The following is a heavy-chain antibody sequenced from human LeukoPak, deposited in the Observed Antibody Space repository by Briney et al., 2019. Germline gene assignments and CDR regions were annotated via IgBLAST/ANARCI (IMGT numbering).Heavy chain of an antibody. CDR1: GFTLTNHG. CDR2: ITGTGGR. Sequence: GGSLRLSCAVSGFTLTNHGVSWVRQAPGKGLEWVSIITGTGGRYYGDSVKGRFILSRDNSKNTVYMQMSSLRAEDTATYYCARKGMGATLGYYYGMDVWGQGTTVSVSS. V-gene: IGHV3-23*01. CDR3: ARKGMGATLGYYYGMDV. D-gene: IGHD1-26*01. J-gene: IGHJ6*02.